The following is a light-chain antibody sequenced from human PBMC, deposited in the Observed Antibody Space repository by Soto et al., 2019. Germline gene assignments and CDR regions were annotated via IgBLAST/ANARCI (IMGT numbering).Light chain of an antibody. V-gene: IGLV2-14*01. Sequence: QSVLAQPASVSGSPGQSITISCTGTSSDVGDYNFVSWYQQHPGKAPKLMIYEVSHRPSGVSNRFSGSKSGNTASLTISGLQADDEADYYCNSYTSSNTLYVFGTRTKVTVL. CDR2: EVS. J-gene: IGLJ1*01. CDR1: SSDVGDYNF. CDR3: NSYTSSNTLYV.